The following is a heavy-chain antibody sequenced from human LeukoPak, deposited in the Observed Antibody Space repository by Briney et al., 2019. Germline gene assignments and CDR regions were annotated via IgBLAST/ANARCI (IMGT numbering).Heavy chain of an antibody. CDR2: ISSSGSTI. V-gene: IGHV3-48*03. CDR1: GLTFSSYE. Sequence: PGGSLRLSCAASGLTFSSYEMNWDRQAPGKGLEWVSYISSSGSTIYYADSVKGRFTISRDNAKNSLYLQMNSLRAEDTAVYYCARDPSAAGTMGVDYWGQGTLVTVSS. J-gene: IGHJ4*02. CDR3: ARDPSAAGTMGVDY. D-gene: IGHD6-13*01.